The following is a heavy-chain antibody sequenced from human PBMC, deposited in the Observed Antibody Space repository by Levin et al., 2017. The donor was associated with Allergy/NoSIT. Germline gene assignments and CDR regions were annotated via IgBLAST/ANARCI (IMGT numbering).Heavy chain of an antibody. CDR1: GGSFSGYY. Sequence: SETLSLTCAVYGGSFSGYYWSWIRQPPGKGLEWIGEINHSGSTNYNPSLKSRVTISVDTSKNQFSLKLSSVTAADTAVYYCARGRNMVEYSGYDLYYYYYYMDVWGKGTTVTVSS. V-gene: IGHV4-34*01. D-gene: IGHD5-12*01. CDR3: ARGRNMVEYSGYDLYYYYYYMDV. J-gene: IGHJ6*03. CDR2: INHSGST.